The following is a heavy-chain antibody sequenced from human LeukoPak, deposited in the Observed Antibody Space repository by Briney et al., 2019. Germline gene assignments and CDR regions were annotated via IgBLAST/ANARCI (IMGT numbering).Heavy chain of an antibody. CDR2: IVVGSGNT. V-gene: IGHV1-58*01. CDR1: GFTFTSSA. CDR3: AAGYCSSTSCYTIDY. Sequence: SVKVSCRASGFTFTSSAVQWVRQARGQRLEWIGWIVVGSGNTNYAQKFQERVTITRDMSTSTAYMELSSLRSEDTAVYYCAAGYCSSTSCYTIDYWGQGTLVTVSS. D-gene: IGHD2-2*02. J-gene: IGHJ4*02.